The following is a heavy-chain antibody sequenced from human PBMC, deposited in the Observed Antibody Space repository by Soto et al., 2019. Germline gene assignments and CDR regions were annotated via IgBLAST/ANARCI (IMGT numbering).Heavy chain of an antibody. CDR3: ARVRAVAAYFDY. D-gene: IGHD6-19*01. J-gene: IGHJ4*02. CDR2: IWYDGSNK. Sequence: GGSLRLSCAASGFTFSNFGMHWVRQAPGKGLEWVAVIWYDGSNKYYADSVKGRFTISRDNPKSTLYLQMDSLRAEDTAMYYCARVRAVAAYFDYWGQGTLVTVSS. CDR1: GFTFSNFG. V-gene: IGHV3-33*01.